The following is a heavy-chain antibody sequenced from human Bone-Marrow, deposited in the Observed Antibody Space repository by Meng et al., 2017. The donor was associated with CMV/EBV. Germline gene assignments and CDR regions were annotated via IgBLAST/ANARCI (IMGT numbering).Heavy chain of an antibody. CDR3: ARDREYCTNANCFNPQIH. CDR1: GDTFSSYS. D-gene: IGHD2-8*01. J-gene: IGHJ4*02. CDR2: IIPILNIA. V-gene: IGHV1-69*04. Sequence: SVKVSCKASGDTFSSYSINWVRQAPGQGLEWMGRIIPILNIANYAEKFQGRVTIIADKSTSTAYMELTSLRSEDTAVYYCARDREYCTNANCFNPQIHWGQGTLVTVSS.